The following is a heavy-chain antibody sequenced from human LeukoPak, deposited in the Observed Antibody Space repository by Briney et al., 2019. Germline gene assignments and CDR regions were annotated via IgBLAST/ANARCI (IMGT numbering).Heavy chain of an antibody. V-gene: IGHV3-48*01. Sequence: PGGSLRLSCAASGFTFSSYSMNWVRRAPGKGLEWVSYISSSSSTIYYADSVKGRFTISRDNAKNSLYLQMNSLRAEDTAVYYCAREGGGYCSSTSCYGWYWGQGTLVTVSS. CDR2: ISSSSSTI. J-gene: IGHJ4*02. CDR1: GFTFSSYS. D-gene: IGHD2-2*01. CDR3: AREGGGYCSSTSCYGWY.